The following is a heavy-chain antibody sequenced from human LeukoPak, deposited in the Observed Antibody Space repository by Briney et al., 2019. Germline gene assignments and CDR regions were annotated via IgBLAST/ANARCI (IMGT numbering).Heavy chain of an antibody. CDR1: GFTFSSYS. CDR3: ARAGEYCSGGSCYSRADY. D-gene: IGHD2-15*01. V-gene: IGHV3-21*01. CDR2: ISSSSSYI. J-gene: IGHJ4*02. Sequence: GGSLRPSCAASGFTFSSYSMNWVRQAPGKGLEWVSSISSSSSYIYYADSVKGRFTISRDNAKNSLYLQMNSLRAEDTAVYYCARAGEYCSGGSCYSRADYWGQGTLVTVSS.